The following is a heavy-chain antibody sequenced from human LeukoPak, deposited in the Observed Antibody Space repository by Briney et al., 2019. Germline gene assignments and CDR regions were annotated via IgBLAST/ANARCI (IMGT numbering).Heavy chain of an antibody. CDR3: AAYSDTSGKAFDI. J-gene: IGHJ3*02. CDR2: IGYNENIM. D-gene: IGHD3-22*01. V-gene: IGHV3-48*03. CDR1: GFIFSSYE. Sequence: PGGSLRLFCAASGFIFSSYEMNWVRQARGKWLECVSYIGYNENIMYYADAVNGRFTISRDNARNSLYLQINSLRPEDTAVYYCAAYSDTSGKAFDIWGQGTVVTVSS.